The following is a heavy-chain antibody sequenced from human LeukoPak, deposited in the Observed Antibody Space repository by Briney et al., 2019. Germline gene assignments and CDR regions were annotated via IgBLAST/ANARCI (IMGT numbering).Heavy chain of an antibody. CDR1: GYTFTGYY. V-gene: IGHV1-2*02. J-gene: IGHJ5*02. Sequence: ASVKVSCKASGYTFTGYYMHWVRQAPGQGLEWMGWINPNSGGTNYAQKFQGRVTMTRDTSISTAYMELSRLRSDDTAVYYCARGNPRTYYDFWSGYAWFDPWGQGTLVTVFS. CDR3: ARGNPRTYYDFWSGYAWFDP. D-gene: IGHD3-3*01. CDR2: INPNSGGT.